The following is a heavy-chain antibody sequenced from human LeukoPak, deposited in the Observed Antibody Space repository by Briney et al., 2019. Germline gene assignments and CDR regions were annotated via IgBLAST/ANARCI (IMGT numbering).Heavy chain of an antibody. J-gene: IGHJ6*02. Sequence: GGSLRLSCAASGFTFSYYGMHWVRQAPGKGLEYVSAISSNGGSRYYANSVKGRFTISRDNSKNTLYLQVGSLRAEDMAIYYCARVNNMIRGAPLYNYAMDVWGQGTTVTVSS. CDR2: ISSNGGSR. CDR1: GFTFSYYG. V-gene: IGHV3-64*01. D-gene: IGHD3-10*01. CDR3: ARVNNMIRGAPLYNYAMDV.